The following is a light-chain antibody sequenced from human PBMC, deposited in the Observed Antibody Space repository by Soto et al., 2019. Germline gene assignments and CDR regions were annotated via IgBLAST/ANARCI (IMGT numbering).Light chain of an antibody. CDR3: QQYSSIPPT. CDR2: WAS. Sequence: DVVMTQSPDSLAVSLGERATINCKSSQNILYYSNNKNYLAWYQQKPGQPPKLLIYWASTRESGVPDRFSGSGSGTDFTLTISSLQAEDVAVYYCQQYSSIPPTFGLGTAVEIK. V-gene: IGKV4-1*01. CDR1: QNILYYSNNKNY. J-gene: IGKJ1*01.